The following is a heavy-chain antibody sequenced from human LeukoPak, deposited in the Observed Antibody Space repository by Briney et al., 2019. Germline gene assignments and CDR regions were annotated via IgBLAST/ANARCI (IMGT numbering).Heavy chain of an antibody. CDR2: ISSSSSTI. J-gene: IGHJ6*03. D-gene: IGHD2-2*01. V-gene: IGHV3-48*01. Sequence: GGSLRLSCAASGFTFSSNNMNWVRQAPGKGLEWVSYISSSSSTIYYADSVKSRFTISRDNAKNSLYLQMNSLRAEDTAVYYCARDPDCSSTSCYRHYYYMDVWGKGTTVTVSS. CDR1: GFTFSSNN. CDR3: ARDPDCSSTSCYRHYYYMDV.